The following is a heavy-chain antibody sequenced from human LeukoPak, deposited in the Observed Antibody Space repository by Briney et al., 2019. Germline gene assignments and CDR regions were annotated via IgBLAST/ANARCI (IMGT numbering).Heavy chain of an antibody. V-gene: IGHV3-7*01. D-gene: IGHD3-22*01. CDR2: IKQDGSGK. CDR1: GFTFSSYW. CDR3: ASLYSSGYCDY. Sequence: GGSLRLSCAASGFTFSSYWMSWVRQAPGKGLEWVANIKQDGSGKYYVDSVKGRFIISRDNAKNSLYLQMNSLRAEDTAVYYCASLYSSGYCDYWGQGTLVTVSS. J-gene: IGHJ4*02.